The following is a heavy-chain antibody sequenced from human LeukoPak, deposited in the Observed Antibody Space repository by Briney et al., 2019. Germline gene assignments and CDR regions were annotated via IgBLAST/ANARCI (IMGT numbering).Heavy chain of an antibody. J-gene: IGHJ4*02. CDR2: INPNSGGT. D-gene: IGHD6-13*01. CDR3: ARDSGSSSWEYDY. CDR1: GYTFTGYD. V-gene: IGHV1-2*02. Sequence: ASVKVSCKASGYTFTGYDIDWVRRAPGQGLEWMGWINPNSGGTTYAQKFQGRITMTTDTSISTANMELTRLRSGYSPVYYCARDSGSSSWEYDYWGQGTLVTVSS.